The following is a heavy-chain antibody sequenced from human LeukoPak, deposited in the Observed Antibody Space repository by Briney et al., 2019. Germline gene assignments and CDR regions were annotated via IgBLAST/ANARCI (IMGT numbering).Heavy chain of an antibody. CDR1: GYTFTDYY. Sequence: ASVKVSCKASGYTFTDYYMHWVRQAPGHGLEWMGWINPNSGGTKYAQKSQGRVTMTRDTSISTAYMELSRLRSDDTAVYYCARDALNYDFWSGLGGFYMDVWGKGTTVTVSS. V-gene: IGHV1-2*02. D-gene: IGHD3-3*01. J-gene: IGHJ6*03. CDR3: ARDALNYDFWSGLGGFYMDV. CDR2: INPNSGGT.